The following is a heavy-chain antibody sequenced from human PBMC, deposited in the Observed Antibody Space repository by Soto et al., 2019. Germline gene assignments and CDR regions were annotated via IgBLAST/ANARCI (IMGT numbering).Heavy chain of an antibody. CDR1: GYTFTSYA. Sequence: QVQLVQSGAEEKKPGASVKVSCKASGYTFTSYAMHWVRQAPGQRLEWMGWINAGNGNTKYSQKFQVRVTITRDTSAITAYRELRRLRSEDTAVYYCARSIVVVTALDYWGQGTLVTVSS. J-gene: IGHJ4*02. CDR3: ARSIVVVTALDY. V-gene: IGHV1-3*05. CDR2: INAGNGNT. D-gene: IGHD2-21*02.